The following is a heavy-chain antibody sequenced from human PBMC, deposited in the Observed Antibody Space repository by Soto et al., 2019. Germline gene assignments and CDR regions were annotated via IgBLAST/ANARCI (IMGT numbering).Heavy chain of an antibody. CDR3: ATRITVFGLLIPPFDP. D-gene: IGHD3-3*01. CDR2: INHSGST. CDR1: GGSFSGYY. Sequence: SETLSLTCAVYGGSFSGYYWSWIRQPPGKGLEWIGEINHSGSTNYNPSLKSRVTMSVDTSKNQFSLRLSSVTAADTAIYYCATRITVFGLLIPPFDPWGQGTQVTVPS. V-gene: IGHV4-34*01. J-gene: IGHJ5*02.